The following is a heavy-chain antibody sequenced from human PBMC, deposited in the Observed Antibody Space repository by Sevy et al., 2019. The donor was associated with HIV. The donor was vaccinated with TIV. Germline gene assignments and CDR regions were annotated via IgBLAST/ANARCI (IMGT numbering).Heavy chain of an antibody. V-gene: IGHV3-15*01. Sequence: GGSLRLSCAASGFTFTYSGMSWVRQAPGKGLEWVGRVKGKTAGCRIDYSAPVKGRFTISKNDSKNTLYLQMNSLNPEDTAVYYCSKAPGSREAFSDNWGQGTLVTVSS. CDR1: GFTFTYSG. CDR2: VKGKTAGCRI. J-gene: IGHJ4*02. CDR3: SKAPGSREAFSDN.